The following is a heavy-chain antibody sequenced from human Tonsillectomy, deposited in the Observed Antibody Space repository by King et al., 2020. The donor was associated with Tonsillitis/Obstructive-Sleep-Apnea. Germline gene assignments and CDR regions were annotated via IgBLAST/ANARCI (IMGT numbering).Heavy chain of an antibody. CDR3: AKSEGTDCPTPNAY. CDR2: TSGSGGST. D-gene: IGHD2-21*02. Sequence: VQLVESGGGLVQPGGSLRLSCEASGFTFSSYAMSWVRQAPGKGLEWVSATSGSGGSTYYADSVKGRFTMSRDNSKNTLYLHMNSLRVEDTAVYCCAKSEGTDCPTPNAYWGQGTLVTVSS. J-gene: IGHJ1*01. V-gene: IGHV3-23*04. CDR1: GFTFSSYA.